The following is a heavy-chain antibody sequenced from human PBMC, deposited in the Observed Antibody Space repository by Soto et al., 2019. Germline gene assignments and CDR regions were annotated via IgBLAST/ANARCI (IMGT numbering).Heavy chain of an antibody. CDR2: INHSGST. D-gene: IGHD6-19*01. J-gene: IGHJ5*02. CDR1: GGSFSGYY. CDR3: ARGGPRSSGIAVAGKTNWFDP. V-gene: IGHV4-34*01. Sequence: SETLSLTCAVYGGSFSGYYWSWIRQPPGKGLEWIGEINHSGSTNYNPSLKSRVTISVDTSKNQFSLKLSSVTAADTAVYYCARGGPRSSGIAVAGKTNWFDPWGQGTLVTVSS.